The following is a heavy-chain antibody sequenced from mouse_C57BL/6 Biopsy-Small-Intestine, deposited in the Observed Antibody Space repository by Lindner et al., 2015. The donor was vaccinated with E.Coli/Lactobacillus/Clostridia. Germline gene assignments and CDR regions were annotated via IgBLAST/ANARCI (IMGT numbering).Heavy chain of an antibody. CDR2: IAAYNGKT. D-gene: IGHD1-2*01. Sequence: SVKVSCKTSGYTFTTYGISWVRQAPGQGLEWMGWIAAYNGKTNYAQNLQGRVTMSIDPSTNTADMELRSLRSDDTAMYFCARVGYTWSVRVDYWGQGTLVTVSS. CDR1: GYTFTTYG. J-gene: IGHJ4*01. V-gene: IGHV1-84*02. CDR3: ARVGYTWSVRVDY.